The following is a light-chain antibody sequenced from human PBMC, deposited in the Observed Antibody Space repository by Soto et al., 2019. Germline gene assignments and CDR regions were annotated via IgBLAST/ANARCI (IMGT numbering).Light chain of an antibody. CDR3: QQYESTPPT. J-gene: IGKJ2*01. CDR1: QSVFYSSNNKNY. Sequence: DIVMTQSPDSLAVSLGERATINCKSSQSVFYSSNNKNYLAWYQQGPGQPPKLLIYWASTRESGVPDRFSGSGSGTDFTLTITSLQAEDVAVYYCQQYESTPPTFGQGTKLEI. V-gene: IGKV4-1*01. CDR2: WAS.